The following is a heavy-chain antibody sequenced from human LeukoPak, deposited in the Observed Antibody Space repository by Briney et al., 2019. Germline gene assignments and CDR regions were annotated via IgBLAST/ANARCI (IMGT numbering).Heavy chain of an antibody. D-gene: IGHD3-10*01. Sequence: GGALRLSCAASGFNVSKSYLSWVRQAPGKGLEWVAVIYSAGTTYYADSVKGRFTISREKSTNTLYLQMNSLSAEDTAVYYCARDLAPLLWFGEPREVWGKGTTVTVSS. CDR1: GFNVSKSY. V-gene: IGHV3-53*01. CDR3: ARDLAPLLWFGEPREV. CDR2: IYSAGTT. J-gene: IGHJ6*04.